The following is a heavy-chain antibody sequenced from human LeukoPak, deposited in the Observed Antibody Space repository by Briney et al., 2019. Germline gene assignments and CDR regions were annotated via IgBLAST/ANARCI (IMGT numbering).Heavy chain of an antibody. Sequence: GRSLRLSCAASGLTFSSYGMTWVRQAPGKGLEWVSDISGSGGSTYYADSVKGRFTISRDNAKNTLYLQMNSLRAEDTAVYYCARDLAPKMYTMIVVVTHFGMDVWGQGTTVTVSS. CDR2: ISGSGGST. D-gene: IGHD3-22*01. J-gene: IGHJ6*02. CDR1: GLTFSSYG. CDR3: ARDLAPKMYTMIVVVTHFGMDV. V-gene: IGHV3-23*01.